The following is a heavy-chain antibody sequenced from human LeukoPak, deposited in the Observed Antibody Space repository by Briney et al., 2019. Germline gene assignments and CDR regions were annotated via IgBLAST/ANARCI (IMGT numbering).Heavy chain of an antibody. CDR1: GGSISSSSYY. V-gene: IGHV4-39*07. Sequence: SETLSLTCTVSGGSISSSSYYWGWIRQPPGKGLEWIGSIYYSGSTYYNPSLKSRVTISVDTSKNQFSLKLSSVTAADTAVYYCARGGYGSGWDYMDVWGKGTTVTISS. CDR2: IYYSGST. J-gene: IGHJ6*03. CDR3: ARGGYGSGWDYMDV. D-gene: IGHD3-10*01.